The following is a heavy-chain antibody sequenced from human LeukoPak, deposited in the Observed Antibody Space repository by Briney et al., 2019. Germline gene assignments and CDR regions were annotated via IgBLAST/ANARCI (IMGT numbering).Heavy chain of an antibody. CDR1: GFTFSSYG. J-gene: IGHJ4*02. D-gene: IGHD6-6*01. Sequence: PGGSLRLSCAASGFTFSSYGMHWVRQAPAKGLEWVAVIWYDGSNKYYADSVKDRFTISRDNSKNTLYLQMNRLRAEDTAVYYCAKDLLSSTQSGYWGQGTLVTVSS. V-gene: IGHV3-33*06. CDR3: AKDLLSSTQSGY. CDR2: IWYDGSNK.